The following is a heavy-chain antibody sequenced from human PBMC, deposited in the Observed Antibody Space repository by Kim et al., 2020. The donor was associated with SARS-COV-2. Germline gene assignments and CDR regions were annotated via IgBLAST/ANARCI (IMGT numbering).Heavy chain of an antibody. J-gene: IGHJ5*02. CDR1: GFTFSSYS. Sequence: GGSLRLSCAASGFTFSSYSMNWVRQAPGKGLEWVSSISSSSSYIYYADSVKGRFTISRDNAKNSLYLQMNSLRAEDTAVYYCARDCSSTSCYSSNWFDPWGQGTLVTVSS. CDR3: ARDCSSTSCYSSNWFDP. CDR2: ISSSSSYI. D-gene: IGHD2-2*01. V-gene: IGHV3-21*01.